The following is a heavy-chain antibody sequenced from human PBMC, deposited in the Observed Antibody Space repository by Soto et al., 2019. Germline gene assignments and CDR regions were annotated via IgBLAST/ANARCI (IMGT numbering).Heavy chain of an antibody. Sequence: GGSLRLSWAASGFTFSSDAMNWVRQAPGKGLEWVSVISGNGGSTDYADSVKGRFTISRDNSKNTLYLQMNSLRAEDTAVYYCAKDHYGDSNNFDFWAQGTLVTVSS. CDR2: ISGNGGST. CDR3: AKDHYGDSNNFDF. V-gene: IGHV3-23*01. CDR1: GFTFSSDA. J-gene: IGHJ4*02. D-gene: IGHD4-17*01.